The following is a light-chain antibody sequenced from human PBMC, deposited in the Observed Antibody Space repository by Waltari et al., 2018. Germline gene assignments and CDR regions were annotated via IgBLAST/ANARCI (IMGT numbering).Light chain of an antibody. CDR1: SLSTYY. V-gene: IGLV3-19*01. J-gene: IGLJ2*01. CDR2: GKN. Sequence: SSELTQDPAVSVALGPTVRLTCQGASLSTYYVSWFHQKPGQAPALVISGKNNRPSGIPDRFSASSSGSTASLTIIGAQAEDEADYYCHSRDSSGNVLIGGGTKLTVV. CDR3: HSRDSSGNVL.